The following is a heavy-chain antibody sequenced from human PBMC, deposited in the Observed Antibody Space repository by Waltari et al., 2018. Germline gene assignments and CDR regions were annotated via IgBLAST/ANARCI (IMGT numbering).Heavy chain of an antibody. Sequence: VQLVQSGAEVKKPGASGKVSCEASGYSFTSYDVNWVRQATGQGLEWMGWINPHSGEVGYTQRFQGRITMTRNTSINTVYMELSSLTADDTATYYCSDSSGPWGQGTLVTVS. CDR3: SDSSGP. CDR2: INPHSGEV. J-gene: IGHJ5*02. D-gene: IGHD3-22*01. CDR1: GYSFTSYD. V-gene: IGHV1-8*01.